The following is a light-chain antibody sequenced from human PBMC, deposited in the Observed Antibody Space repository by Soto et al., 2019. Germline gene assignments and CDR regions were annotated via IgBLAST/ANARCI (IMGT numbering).Light chain of an antibody. J-gene: IGLJ2*01. Sequence: QSVLTQPPSVSAAPGQTVTISCSGSSSNIGNNDVSWYQQLPGTAPKLLIYDNNERPSGIPDRFSGSKSGTSATLGITGLQTGDEADYYCGTWDSSLSAVVFGGGTKLTVL. V-gene: IGLV1-51*01. CDR1: SSNIGNND. CDR3: GTWDSSLSAVV. CDR2: DNN.